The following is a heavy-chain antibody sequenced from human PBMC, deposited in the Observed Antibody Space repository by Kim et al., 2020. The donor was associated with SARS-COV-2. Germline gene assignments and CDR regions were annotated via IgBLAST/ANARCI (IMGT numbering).Heavy chain of an antibody. Sequence: SETLSLTCTVSGGSISSYYWSWIRQPLGKGLEWIGYIFYSGSTNYNPSLQSRVTISVDTSKNQFSLKLNSVTAADTAVYYCARASTVTRFDYWGQGTLATVSS. CDR1: GGSISSYY. CDR2: IFYSGST. V-gene: IGHV4-59*13. D-gene: IGHD4-17*01. J-gene: IGHJ4*02. CDR3: ARASTVTRFDY.